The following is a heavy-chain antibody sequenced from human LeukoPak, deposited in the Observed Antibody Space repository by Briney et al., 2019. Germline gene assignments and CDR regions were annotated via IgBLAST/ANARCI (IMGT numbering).Heavy chain of an antibody. Sequence: GVSVKGSCKASCYTFTYYVINWVRQAPGQGLEWMGWISGYNVNTKYAQKFQGRVTMTTDTFTNTDYMELRSLRSDDTAMYYCARDKSPIRSRSGSESSPLDNWGQGTLVFVSS. CDR2: ISGYNVNT. CDR1: CYTFTYYV. V-gene: IGHV1-18*04. J-gene: IGHJ4*02. D-gene: IGHD6-19*01. CDR3: ARDKSPIRSRSGSESSPLDN.